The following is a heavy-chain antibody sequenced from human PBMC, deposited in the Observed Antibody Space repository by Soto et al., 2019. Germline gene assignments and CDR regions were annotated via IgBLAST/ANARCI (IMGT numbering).Heavy chain of an antibody. CDR2: INYRGKT. CDR3: ARCPSFYVSSWDHFDD. J-gene: IGHJ4*02. V-gene: IGHV4-34*01. Sequence: PSATLSLTCAVSGVPFPAFYWTWTRQAPGKGLEWIGEINYRGKTVYSPSLGSRVTLSVDTSKSQVSLELTSVTAPDTAVYYRARCPSFYVSSWDHFDDGGQGNLV. CDR1: GVPFPAFY. D-gene: IGHD2-2*01.